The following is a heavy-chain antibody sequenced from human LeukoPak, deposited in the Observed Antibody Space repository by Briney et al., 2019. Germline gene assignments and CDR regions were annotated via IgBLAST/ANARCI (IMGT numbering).Heavy chain of an antibody. CDR3: ARGVLGYYGSGRA. CDR2: INPNSGGT. D-gene: IGHD3-10*01. CDR1: GYTFTSNY. Sequence: ASVKVSCKASGYTFTSNYMHWVRKAPGQGLEWMGRINPNSGGTNYAQKFQGRVTMTRDTSISTAYMEPSRLRSDDTAVYYCARGVLGYYGSGRAWGQGTLVTVSS. J-gene: IGHJ5*02. V-gene: IGHV1-2*06.